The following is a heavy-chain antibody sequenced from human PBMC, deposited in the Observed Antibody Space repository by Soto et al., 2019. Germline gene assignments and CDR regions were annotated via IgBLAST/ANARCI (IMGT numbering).Heavy chain of an antibody. CDR2: ISGSGGST. D-gene: IGHD3-22*01. J-gene: IGHJ4*02. CDR3: AKVADYYDSSGQFDY. V-gene: IGHV3-23*01. Sequence: LSLTCAASGFTFSSYAMSWVRQAPGKGLEWVSAISGSGGSTYYADSVKGRFTISRDNSKNTLYLQMNSLRAEDTAVYYCAKVADYYDSSGQFDYWGQGTLVTVSS. CDR1: GFTFSSYA.